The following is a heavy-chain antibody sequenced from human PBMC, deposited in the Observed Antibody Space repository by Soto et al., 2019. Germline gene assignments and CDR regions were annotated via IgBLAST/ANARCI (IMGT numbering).Heavy chain of an antibody. Sequence: PGGSLRLSCAASGFTFSTYAMSWVRQAPGKGLELVSVIRGSGGSTFYADSVKGRFTISRDNSKNTLYMQMNSLRAEDTAVYYCAKDPDGSPLDYRGQGTLVTVSS. CDR3: AKDPDGSPLDY. V-gene: IGHV3-23*01. J-gene: IGHJ4*02. CDR1: GFTFSTYA. CDR2: IRGSGGST.